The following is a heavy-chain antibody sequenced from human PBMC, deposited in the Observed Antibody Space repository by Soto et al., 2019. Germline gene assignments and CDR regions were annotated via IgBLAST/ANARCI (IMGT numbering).Heavy chain of an antibody. J-gene: IGHJ5*02. D-gene: IGHD6-6*01. Sequence: QVQLQESGPGLVKPSETLSLTCTVSGGSVSSGSYYWSWIRQPPGKGLEWIGYIYYSGSTNYNPSLKSRVTISVDTSQNQFSPKLSSVTAADTAVYYCARDSPDSSYNWFDPWGQGTLVTVSS. V-gene: IGHV4-61*01. CDR3: ARDSPDSSYNWFDP. CDR1: GGSVSSGSYY. CDR2: IYYSGST.